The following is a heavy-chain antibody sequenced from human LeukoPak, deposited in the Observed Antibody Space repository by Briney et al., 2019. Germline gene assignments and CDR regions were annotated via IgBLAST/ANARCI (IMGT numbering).Heavy chain of an antibody. CDR3: AKNSDYGDYLVN. CDR2: IQLDGGRT. Sequence: GGSLRLSCGASGFIFSSDGMHWVRQAPGKGPEWVAFIQLDGGRTEYADSVKGRFTISRDNSKNTLYLQMNSLRAEDTAVYYCAKNSDYGDYLVNWGQGTLVTVSS. J-gene: IGHJ4*02. CDR1: GFIFSSDG. D-gene: IGHD4-17*01. V-gene: IGHV3-30*02.